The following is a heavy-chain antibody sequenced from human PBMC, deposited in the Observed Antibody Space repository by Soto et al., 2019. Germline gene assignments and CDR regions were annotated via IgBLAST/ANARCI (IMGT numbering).Heavy chain of an antibody. D-gene: IGHD3-10*01. CDR3: ARDDRGPPYYYYGMDV. CDR1: GGSISSYY. CDR2: IYYSGST. V-gene: IGHV4-59*01. J-gene: IGHJ6*02. Sequence: SETLSLTCTVSGGSISSYYWSWIRQPPGKGLEWIGYIYYSGSTNYNPSLKSRVTISVDTSKNQFSLKLSSVTAADTAVYYCARDDRGPPYYYYGMDVWGQGTTVTVSS.